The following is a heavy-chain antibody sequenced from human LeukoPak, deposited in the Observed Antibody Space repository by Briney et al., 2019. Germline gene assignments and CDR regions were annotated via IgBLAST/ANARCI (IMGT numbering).Heavy chain of an antibody. CDR1: GFTFSTYG. CDR2: ILYDGSRK. D-gene: IGHD3-3*01. J-gene: IGHJ4*02. V-gene: IGHV3-30*18. CDR3: AKGHYDLWSGYPAGIDS. Sequence: GMSLRLSCAASGFTFSTYGMHWVRQAPGKGLEWVAVILYDGSRKYYVDSVEGRFTTSRDNSKNTLYLQMNSLRAEDTAIYYCAKGHYDLWSGYPAGIDSWGQGILVTVSS.